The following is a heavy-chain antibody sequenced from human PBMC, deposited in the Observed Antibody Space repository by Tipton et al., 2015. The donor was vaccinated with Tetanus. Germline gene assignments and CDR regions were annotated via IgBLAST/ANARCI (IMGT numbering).Heavy chain of an antibody. CDR3: ARDAYGSGSYFDL. D-gene: IGHD3-10*01. CDR2: ISPGGTTI. CDR1: RFTFSDYY. J-gene: IGHJ4*02. V-gene: IGHV3-11*01. Sequence: SLRLSCAASRFTFSDYYMSWIRRAPGKGLEWISYISPGGTTINYVDSVKGRFTISRDNAKNLMFLQMSALRAEDTAVYYCARDAYGSGSYFDLWGLGTLVTVSS.